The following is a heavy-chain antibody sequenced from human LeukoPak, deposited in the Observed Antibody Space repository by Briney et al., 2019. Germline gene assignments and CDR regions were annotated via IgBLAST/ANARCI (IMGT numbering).Heavy chain of an antibody. CDR3: ARDSGSYGKNYYYMDV. Sequence: ASVKVSCKASGYTFTGYYMHWVRQAPGQGLEWMGWINAGNGNTKYSQEFQGRVTITRDTSASTAYMELSSLRSEDMAVYYCARDSGSYGKNYYYMDVWGKGTTVTVSS. J-gene: IGHJ6*03. CDR2: INAGNGNT. D-gene: IGHD1-26*01. CDR1: GYTFTGYY. V-gene: IGHV1-3*03.